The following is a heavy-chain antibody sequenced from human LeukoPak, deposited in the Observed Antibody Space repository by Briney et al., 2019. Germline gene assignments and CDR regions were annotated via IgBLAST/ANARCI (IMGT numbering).Heavy chain of an antibody. CDR1: GYTFTSYY. J-gene: IGHJ5*02. V-gene: IGHV1-46*01. CDR2: INPSGGST. D-gene: IGHD3-3*01. CDR3: ARGPYYDFWSGYYISGVDWFDP. Sequence: ASVKVSCKASGYTFTSYYMHWVRQAPGQGLEWMGIINPSGGSTSYAQKFQGRVTMTRDMSTSTVYMELSSLRSEDTAVYYCARGPYYDFWSGYYISGVDWFDPWGQGTLVTVSS.